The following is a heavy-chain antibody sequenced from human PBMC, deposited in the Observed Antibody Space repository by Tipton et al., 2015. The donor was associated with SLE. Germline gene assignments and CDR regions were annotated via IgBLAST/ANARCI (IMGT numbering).Heavy chain of an antibody. J-gene: IGHJ2*01. CDR3: ARDGEGNYGYFDL. CDR2: INTITGDP. D-gene: IGHD7-27*01. Sequence: QLVQSGSELKKPGASVKVSCKASGYTFSYHAMNWVRRAPGHGLEWMGWINTITGDPTYAQDFTGRFVFSFDTSVSTAYLQITGLKAEDTAVYFCARDGEGNYGYFDLWGRGTLVTVSS. CDR1: GYTFSYHA. V-gene: IGHV7-4-1*02.